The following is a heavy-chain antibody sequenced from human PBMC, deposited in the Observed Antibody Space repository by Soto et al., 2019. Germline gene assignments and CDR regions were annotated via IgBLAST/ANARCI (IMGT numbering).Heavy chain of an antibody. CDR3: AKTIRFLEWYLDY. Sequence: VGSLRLSCAASGFTFSSYGMHWVRQAPGKGLEWVAVISYDGSNKYYADSVKGRFTISRDNSKNTLYLQMNSLRAEDTAVYYCAKTIRFLEWYLDYWGQGTLVTVSS. D-gene: IGHD3-3*01. V-gene: IGHV3-30*18. CDR2: ISYDGSNK. J-gene: IGHJ4*02. CDR1: GFTFSSYG.